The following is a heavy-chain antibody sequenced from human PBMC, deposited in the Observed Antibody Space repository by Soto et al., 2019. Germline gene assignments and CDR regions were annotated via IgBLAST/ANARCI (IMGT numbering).Heavy chain of an antibody. CDR3: AADGDCSGGNCHQYNFEF. CDR1: GFTFSKSA. CDR2: IVVGTGDT. J-gene: IGHJ4*02. D-gene: IGHD2-15*01. Sequence: ASVKVSCKASGFTFSKSAVQWVRQARGQRLEWIGWIVVGTGDTNYAQKFQGRVTITGDMSTSTAYMELSSLRSEDTAVYYCAADGDCSGGNCHQYNFEFWGQGTLVTVSS. V-gene: IGHV1-58*01.